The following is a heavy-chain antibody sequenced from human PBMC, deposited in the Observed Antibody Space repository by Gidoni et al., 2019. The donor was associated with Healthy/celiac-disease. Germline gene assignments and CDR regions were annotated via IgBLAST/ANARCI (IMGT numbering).Heavy chain of an antibody. V-gene: IGHV5-51*01. CDR1: GYTCTSYW. CDR2: IYPADSDT. Sequence: EVQLVQSGAEVQQPGESLKISCKGSGYTCTSYWIGGVRQMPGKGLAWMGLIYPADSDTRYSPSFQGQVTISADKSVSTAYLQWSSLKASDTSMYYCARQGYDSSGDAFDIWGQGTMVTVSS. J-gene: IGHJ3*02. CDR3: ARQGYDSSGDAFDI. D-gene: IGHD3-22*01.